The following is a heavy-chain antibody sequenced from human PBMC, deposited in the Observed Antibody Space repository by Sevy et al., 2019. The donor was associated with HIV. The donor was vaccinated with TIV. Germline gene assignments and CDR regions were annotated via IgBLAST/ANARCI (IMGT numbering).Heavy chain of an antibody. CDR1: GFDFGTYS. J-gene: IGHJ6*02. V-gene: IGHV3-21*01. Sequence: GGSLRLSCAASGFDFGTYSMNWVRQAPGKGLEWVSSISSKNDYIFYADSVKGRFTISKDNAKNSLYLQMNSLRVEDTAVYYCAREGDCIGFDCYDDWRLPSYYYYPMDVWGQGTTVTVSS. CDR2: ISSKNDYI. CDR3: AREGDCIGFDCYDDWRLPSYYYYPMDV. D-gene: IGHD2-15*01.